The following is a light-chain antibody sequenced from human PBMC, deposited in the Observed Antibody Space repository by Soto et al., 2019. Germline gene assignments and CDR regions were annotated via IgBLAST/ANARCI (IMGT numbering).Light chain of an antibody. CDR3: QQYNNWWT. CDR1: QSVSSN. V-gene: IGKV3-15*01. CDR2: GAS. J-gene: IGKJ1*01. Sequence: EIVVTQSPATLSVSPGERATLSCRASQSVSSNLAWYQQKPGQAPRLLIYGASTRATGIPGRFSGSGSGTEFTLTISSLQSEDFAVYYCQQYNNWWTFXQGTKLDIK.